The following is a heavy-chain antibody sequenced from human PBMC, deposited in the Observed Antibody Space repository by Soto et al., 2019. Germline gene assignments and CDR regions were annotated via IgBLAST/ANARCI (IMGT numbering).Heavy chain of an antibody. V-gene: IGHV3-53*04. CDR2: IYSGGST. J-gene: IGHJ3*02. CDR1: GFTVSSNY. CDR3: ARIDFWGDHDAFDI. Sequence: GGSLRLSCAASGFTVSSNYMSWVRQAPGKGLEWVSVIYSGGSTYYADSVKGRFTISRHNSKNTLYLQMNSLRAEDTAVYYCARIDFWGDHDAFDIWGQGTMVTVSS. D-gene: IGHD3-3*01.